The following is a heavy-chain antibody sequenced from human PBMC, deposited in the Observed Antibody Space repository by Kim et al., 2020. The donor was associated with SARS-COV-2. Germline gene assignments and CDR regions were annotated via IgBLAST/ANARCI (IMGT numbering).Heavy chain of an antibody. V-gene: IGHV4-4*02. Sequence: TNYNPSLKSRYTISVDKSKNQFSPKLSSVTAADTAVYYCARVGLASLDYWGQGTLVTVSS. D-gene: IGHD5-12*01. CDR2: T. CDR3: ARVGLASLDY. J-gene: IGHJ4*02.